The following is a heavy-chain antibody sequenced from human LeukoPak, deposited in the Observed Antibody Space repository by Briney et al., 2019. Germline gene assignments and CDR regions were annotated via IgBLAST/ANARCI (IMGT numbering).Heavy chain of an antibody. CDR1: GGSISSYY. CDR2: INDSGST. Sequence: SETLSLTCTVSGGSISSYYWSWIRQPPGKGLEWIGDINDSGSTNYNPSLKSRVTISVDTSKNQFSLKLSSVTAADTAVYYCASGRQWLAWGYYYYSMYVWGKGPTVTVSS. J-gene: IGHJ6*03. V-gene: IGHV4-59*01. CDR3: ASGRQWLAWGYYYYSMYV. D-gene: IGHD6-19*01.